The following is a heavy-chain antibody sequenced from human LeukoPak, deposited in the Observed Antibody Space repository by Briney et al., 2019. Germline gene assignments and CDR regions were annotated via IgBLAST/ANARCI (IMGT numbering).Heavy chain of an antibody. CDR2: IYYSGST. D-gene: IGHD1-26*01. CDR3: ARDHGYSGTYSWFDP. J-gene: IGHJ5*02. V-gene: IGHV4-30-4*08. CDR1: GGFISSGGYY. Sequence: SQTLSLTCTVSGGFISSGGYYWSWIRQPPGKGLEWIGYIYYSGSTYYNPSLKSRVTISVDTSKNQFPLKLSSVTAADTAVYYCARDHGYSGTYSWFDPWGQGTLVTVSS.